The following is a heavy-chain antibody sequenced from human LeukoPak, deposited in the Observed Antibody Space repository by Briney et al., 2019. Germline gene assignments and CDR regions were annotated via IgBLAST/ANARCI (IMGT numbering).Heavy chain of an antibody. CDR2: IIPIFGTA. CDR3: ANHVAGQNYYYYYMDV. CDR1: GGTFSSYA. V-gene: IGHV1-69*13. J-gene: IGHJ6*03. D-gene: IGHD6-19*01. Sequence: GASVKVSCKASGGTFSSYAISWVRQAPGQGLEWMGGIIPIFGTANYAQKFQGRVTITADESTSTAYMELSSLRSEDTAVYYCANHVAGQNYYYYYMDVWGKGTTVTVSS.